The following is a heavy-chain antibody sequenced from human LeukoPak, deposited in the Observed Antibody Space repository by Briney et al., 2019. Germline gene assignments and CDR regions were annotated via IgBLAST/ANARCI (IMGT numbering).Heavy chain of an antibody. CDR1: GYTFTSYG. D-gene: IGHD2-15*01. Sequence: ASVKVSCKASGYTFTSYGISWVRQATGQGLEWMGWMNPKSGNTGSAQTFQGRVTMTRNTSMSSAYMELSSLRSEDTAVYYCARGSFSPWTTQSYFDYWGQGTLVTVSS. J-gene: IGHJ4*02. CDR2: MNPKSGNT. CDR3: ARGSFSPWTTQSYFDY. V-gene: IGHV1-8*02.